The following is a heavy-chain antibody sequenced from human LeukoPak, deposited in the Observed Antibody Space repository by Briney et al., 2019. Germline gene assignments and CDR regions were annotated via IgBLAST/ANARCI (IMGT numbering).Heavy chain of an antibody. V-gene: IGHV4-30-4*01. CDR1: GGSISSGGYY. D-gene: IGHD2-15*01. Sequence: SETLSLTCTVSGGSISSGGYYWSWIRQPPGEGLEWIGYIYYSGSTYYNPSLKSRVTISVDTSKNQFSLKLSSVTAADTAVYYCARVDCSGGSCYSVDYWGQGTLVTVSS. CDR2: IYYSGST. CDR3: ARVDCSGGSCYSVDY. J-gene: IGHJ4*02.